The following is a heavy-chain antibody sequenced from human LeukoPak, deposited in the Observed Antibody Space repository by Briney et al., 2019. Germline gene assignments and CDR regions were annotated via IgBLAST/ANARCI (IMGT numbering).Heavy chain of an antibody. CDR1: GGSISSYY. D-gene: IGHD3-10*01. V-gene: IGHV4-59*01. Sequence: PSETLSLTCTVSGGSISSYYWSWIRQPPGKGLEWIGYIYYSGSTNYNPSLKSRVTISVDTSKNQFSLKLSSVTAADAAVYYCARVNLLWFGELRASWFDPWGQGTLVTVSS. CDR3: ARVNLLWFGELRASWFDP. J-gene: IGHJ5*02. CDR2: IYYSGST.